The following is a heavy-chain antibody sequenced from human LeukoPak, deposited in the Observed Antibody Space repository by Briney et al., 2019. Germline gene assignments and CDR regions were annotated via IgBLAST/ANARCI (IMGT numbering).Heavy chain of an antibody. CDR2: ISGSGDST. CDR1: GFTFSTYG. V-gene: IGHV3-23*01. CDR3: AKDSLGSGGYYSDL. D-gene: IGHD3-10*01. J-gene: IGHJ4*02. Sequence: PGGSLRLSCAASGFTFSTYGMHWVRQAPGKGLEWVSTISGSGDSTYYADSVKGRFTISRDNSKNTLYLQMNSLRAEDTAVYYCAKDSLGSGGYYSDLWGQGTLVTVSS.